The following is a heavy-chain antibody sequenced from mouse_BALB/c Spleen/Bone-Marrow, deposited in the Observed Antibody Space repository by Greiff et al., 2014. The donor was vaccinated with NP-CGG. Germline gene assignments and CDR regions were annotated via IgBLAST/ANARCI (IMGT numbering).Heavy chain of an antibody. V-gene: IGHV1-4*01. CDR2: ITPNSDHT. J-gene: IGHJ4*01. CDR3: SRSTFSHVMDS. CDR1: GYTFTSYT. D-gene: IGHD4-1*02. Sequence: VQRVESGAELARPGASVKMSCKASGYTFTSYTMHWVKQRPGQGLEWIGYITPNSDHTNYNQKFKDRATLTADKFSIPVYMQLSSLTSEYSAIYYCSRSTFSHVMDSWGQGTSVTVSS.